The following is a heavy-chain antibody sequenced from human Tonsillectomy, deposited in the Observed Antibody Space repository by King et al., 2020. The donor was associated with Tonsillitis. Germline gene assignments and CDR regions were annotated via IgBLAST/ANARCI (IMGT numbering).Heavy chain of an antibody. CDR2: IDWDDDK. J-gene: IGHJ4*02. Sequence: VTLKESGPALVKPTQTLTLTCTFSGFSLSTSGMRVNWIRQPPGKALEWLARIDWDDDKFYSTSLKTRLTISKGTSKNQVVLTMTNMDPVDTATFYCARGFGGYSFDYWGQGTLVTVSS. D-gene: IGHD4-11*01. CDR3: ARGFGGYSFDY. CDR1: GFSLSTSGMR. V-gene: IGHV2-70*04.